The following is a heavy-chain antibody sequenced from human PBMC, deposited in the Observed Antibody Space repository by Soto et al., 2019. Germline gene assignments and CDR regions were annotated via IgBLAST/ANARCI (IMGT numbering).Heavy chain of an antibody. CDR3: AKVLYCSSTSCYASGNGIGY. J-gene: IGHJ4*02. CDR2: ISYDGSNK. V-gene: IGHV3-30*18. D-gene: IGHD2-2*01. Sequence: PGGSLRLSCAASGFTFSSYGMHWVRQAPGKGLEWVAVISYDGSNKYYADSVKGRFTISRDNSKNTLYLQMNSMRAEDTAVFYFAKVLYCSSTSCYASGNGIGYWGQGTLVTVSS. CDR1: GFTFSSYG.